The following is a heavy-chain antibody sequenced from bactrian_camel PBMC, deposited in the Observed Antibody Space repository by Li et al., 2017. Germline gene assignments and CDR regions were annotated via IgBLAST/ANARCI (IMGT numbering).Heavy chain of an antibody. Sequence: HVQLVESGGGLVQPGTSARLSCVASEFSLYMVWVRQAPEKPPEAVATIYNGDNVRSRDSVKGRFTVSRDSAKNTLYLQLNTLDIGDTAMYYCAAPRSQSGTGYAYNYRFWGQGTQVTVS. V-gene: IGHV3-2*01. CDR2: IYNGDNV. D-gene: IGHD5*01. J-gene: IGHJ4*01. CDR3: AAPRSQSGTGYAYNYRF. CDR1: EFSLY.